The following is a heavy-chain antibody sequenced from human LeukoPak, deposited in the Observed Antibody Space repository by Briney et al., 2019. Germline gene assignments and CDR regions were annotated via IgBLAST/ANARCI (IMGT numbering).Heavy chain of an antibody. CDR3: ARDPDAIAVAGTPHY. CDR1: GFTFSSYA. CDR2: ISYDGSNK. D-gene: IGHD6-19*01. V-gene: IGHV3-30*04. Sequence: PGRSLRLSCAASGFTFSSYAMHWVRQAPGKGLEWVAVISYDGSNKYYADSVKGRFTISRDNSKNTLYLQMNSLRAEDTAVYYCARDPDAIAVAGTPHYWGQGTLVTVSS. J-gene: IGHJ4*02.